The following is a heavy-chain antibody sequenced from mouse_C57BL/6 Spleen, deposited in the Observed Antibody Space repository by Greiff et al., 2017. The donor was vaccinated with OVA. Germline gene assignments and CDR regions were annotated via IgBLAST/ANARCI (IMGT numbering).Heavy chain of an antibody. Sequence: LQQSGAELVRPGSSVKLSCKDSYFAFMARAMHWVKQRPGHGLEWIGSFTMYSDATEYSENFKGKATLTANTSSSTAYMELSSLTSEDSAVYYCARGSSGYNYYAMDYWGQGTSVTVSS. J-gene: IGHJ4*01. D-gene: IGHD3-2*02. CDR2: FTMYSDAT. CDR1: YFAFMARA. CDR3: ARGSSGYNYYAMDY. V-gene: IGHV1-49*01.